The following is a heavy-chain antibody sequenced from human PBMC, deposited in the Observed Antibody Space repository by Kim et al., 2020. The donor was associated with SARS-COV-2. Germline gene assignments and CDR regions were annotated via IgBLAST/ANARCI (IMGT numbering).Heavy chain of an antibody. CDR3: ARVYGSGSYPWYDFDY. Sequence: LKSRGTISVDTSQNQFSLKLSSVTAADTAVYYCARVYGSGSYPWYDFDYWGQGTLVTVSS. D-gene: IGHD3-10*01. V-gene: IGHV4-59*01. J-gene: IGHJ4*02.